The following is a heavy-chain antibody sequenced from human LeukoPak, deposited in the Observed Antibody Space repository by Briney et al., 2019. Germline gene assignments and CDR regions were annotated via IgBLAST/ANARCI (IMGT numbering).Heavy chain of an antibody. J-gene: IGHJ4*02. CDR1: GFSFSRYG. CDR3: ARILDSAWGELGY. D-gene: IGHD6-19*01. Sequence: GGALRLSCAGAGFSFSRYGMHWGRPAPGQGVGGVAFIRSDGSNKYYADSVKGRFTISRDNSKNTLYLQMNSLRAEDTAVYYCARILDSAWGELGYWGQGTLVTVSS. V-gene: IGHV3-30*02. CDR2: IRSDGSNK.